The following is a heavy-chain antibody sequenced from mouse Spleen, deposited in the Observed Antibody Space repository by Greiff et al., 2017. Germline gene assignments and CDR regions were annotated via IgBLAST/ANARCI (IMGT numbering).Heavy chain of an antibody. Sequence: VQLQQSGAELVRPGASVKLSCTASGFNIKDDYMHWVKQRPEQGLEWIGWIDPENGDTEYAPKFQGKATITADTSSNTAYLQLSSLTSEDTAVYYCTTIGRYDWYFDVWGAGTTVTVSS. CDR1: GFNIKDDY. J-gene: IGHJ1*01. CDR3: TTIGRYDWYFDV. D-gene: IGHD2-14*01. CDR2: IDPENGDT. V-gene: IGHV14-4*01.